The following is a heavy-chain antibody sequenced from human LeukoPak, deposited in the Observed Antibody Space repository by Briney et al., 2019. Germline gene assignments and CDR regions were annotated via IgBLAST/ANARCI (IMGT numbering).Heavy chain of an antibody. CDR1: GFTFSSYG. CDR3: TRSMNWVYYFDY. D-gene: IGHD3-16*01. CDR2: IRYDGSNK. J-gene: IGHJ4*02. V-gene: IGHV3-30*02. Sequence: GGSLRLSCAASGFTFSSYGMHWVRQAPGKGLEWVAFIRYDGSNKYYADSVKGRFTITRDNSKNTLYLQMNSLRAEDTAVYYCTRSMNWVYYFDYWGQGTLVTVSS.